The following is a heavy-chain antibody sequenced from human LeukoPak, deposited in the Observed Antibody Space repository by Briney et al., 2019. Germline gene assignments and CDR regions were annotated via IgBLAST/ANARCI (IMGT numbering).Heavy chain of an antibody. D-gene: IGHD1-26*01. CDR1: GFTFSGSA. V-gene: IGHV3-73*01. CDR3: ARHDSSGSYLASAYGMDV. CDR2: IRSKANSYAT. Sequence: GGSLRLSCAASGFTFSGSAMHWVRQASGKGLEWVGRIRSKANSYATAYAASVKGRFTISRDDSRNTAYLQMNSLKTEDTAVYYCARHDSSGSYLASAYGMDVWGQGTTVTVSS. J-gene: IGHJ6*02.